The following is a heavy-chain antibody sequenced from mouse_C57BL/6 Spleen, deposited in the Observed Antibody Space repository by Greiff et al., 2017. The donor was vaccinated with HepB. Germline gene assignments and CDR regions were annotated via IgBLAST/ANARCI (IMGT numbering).Heavy chain of an antibody. J-gene: IGHJ2*01. CDR1: GFTFRSYG. CDR2: ISSGGSYT. CDR3: ARDFDY. Sequence: VQVVESGGDLVKPGGSLKLSCAASGFTFRSYGMSWVRQTPDKRLEWVATISSGGSYTYYPDSVKGRFTISRDNAKNTLYLQMSSLKSEDTAMYYCARDFDYWGQGTTLTVSS. V-gene: IGHV5-6*01.